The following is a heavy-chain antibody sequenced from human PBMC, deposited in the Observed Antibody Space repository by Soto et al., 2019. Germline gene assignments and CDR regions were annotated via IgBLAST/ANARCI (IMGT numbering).Heavy chain of an antibody. J-gene: IGHJ6*02. CDR2: IIPVFGTP. Sequence: QVQLVQSGAEVKKPGSSVKVSCKASGGSLSNYGISWVRQAPGQGLEWMGAIIPVFGTPNYAQKFQDRVTITADESTTPGHMEVRSLASEDTAVYYCARGDATKIVVTTYYAMDVWGQGTTVTVSS. CDR3: ARGDATKIVVTTYYAMDV. V-gene: IGHV1-69*12. CDR1: GGSLSNYG. D-gene: IGHD4-17*01.